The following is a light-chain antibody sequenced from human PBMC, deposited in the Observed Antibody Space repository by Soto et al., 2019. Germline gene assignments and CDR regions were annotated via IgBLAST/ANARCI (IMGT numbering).Light chain of an antibody. CDR1: SSNIGGNS. J-gene: IGLJ1*01. CDR3: GSWDSSLSAYV. V-gene: IGLV1-51*01. CDR2: DDD. Sequence: SVLTQPPSVSAAPGQKVTISCSGSSSNIGGNSVSWYQQLPGTAPKLLIYDDDKRPSGIPDRFSGSKSATSATLGITGFQTGDEADYYCGSWDSSLSAYVFATGTKVTVL.